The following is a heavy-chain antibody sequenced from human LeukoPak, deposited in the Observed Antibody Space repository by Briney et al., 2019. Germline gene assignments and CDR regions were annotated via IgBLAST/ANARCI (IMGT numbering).Heavy chain of an antibody. J-gene: IGHJ4*02. CDR3: ARHRGDYLSAFDY. CDR1: GGSISSSSYY. D-gene: IGHD3-10*01. CDR2: IYYSGST. V-gene: IGHV4-39*01. Sequence: SETLSLTCTVSGGSISSSSYYWGWIRQPPGKGLEWIGSIYYSGSTYYNPSLKSRVTISVDTSKNQFSLKLSSVTAADTAVYYCARHRGDYLSAFDYWGQGTLVTVSS.